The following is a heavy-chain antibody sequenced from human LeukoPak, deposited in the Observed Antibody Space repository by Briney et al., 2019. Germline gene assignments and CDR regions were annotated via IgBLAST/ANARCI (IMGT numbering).Heavy chain of an antibody. CDR2: IYYSGST. D-gene: IGHD1-26*01. V-gene: IGHV4-59*01. CDR1: GGSISSYY. J-gene: IGHJ4*02. Sequence: SETLSLTCTVSGGSISSYYWSWIGRPPGRGLEWIGYIYYSGSTNYNPSLKSRVTISVDTSKNQFSLKLSSVTAADTAVYYCARGGGSYYFDYWGQGTLVTVSS. CDR3: ARGGGSYYFDY.